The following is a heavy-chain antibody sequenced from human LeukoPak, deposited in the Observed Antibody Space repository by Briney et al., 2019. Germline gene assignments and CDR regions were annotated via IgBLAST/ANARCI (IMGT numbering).Heavy chain of an antibody. V-gene: IGHV3-15*01. J-gene: IGHJ4*02. Sequence: GGSLRLSCAASGFTFSNAWMSLVRQAPGKGLEWVGRSKSKTDGGTTDYAAPVKGRFTISRDDSKNTLYLQMNSLKTEDTAVYYCTTGYYYDSSGYYNLHYYFDYWGQGTLVTASS. D-gene: IGHD3-22*01. CDR2: SKSKTDGGTT. CDR3: TTGYYYDSSGYYNLHYYFDY. CDR1: GFTFSNAW.